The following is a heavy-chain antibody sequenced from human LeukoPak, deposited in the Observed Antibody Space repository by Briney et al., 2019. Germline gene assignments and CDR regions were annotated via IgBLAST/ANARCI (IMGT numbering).Heavy chain of an antibody. CDR2: ISYDGSNK. CDR3: ARASYPDY. CDR1: GFTFSSYW. Sequence: GGSLRLSCTASGFTFSSYWMHWVRQAPGKGLEWVAVISYDGSNKYYADSVKGRFTISRDNSKNTLYLQMNSLRAEDTAVYYCARASYPDYWDQGTLVTVSS. J-gene: IGHJ4*02. D-gene: IGHD2-2*01. V-gene: IGHV3-30*03.